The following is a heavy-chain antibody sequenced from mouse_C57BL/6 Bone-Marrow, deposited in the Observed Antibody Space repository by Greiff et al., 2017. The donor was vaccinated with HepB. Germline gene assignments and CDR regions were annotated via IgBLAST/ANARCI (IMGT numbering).Heavy chain of an antibody. J-gene: IGHJ2*01. D-gene: IGHD3-2*02. CDR1: GYAFTNYL. CDR3: AREGDSSGHFDY. V-gene: IGHV1-54*01. Sequence: QVQLKESGAELVRPGTSVKVSCKASGYAFTNYLIEWVKQRPGQGLEWIGVINPGSGGTNYNEKFKGKATLTADKSSSTAYMQLSSLTSEDSAVYFCAREGDSSGHFDYWGQGTTLTVSS. CDR2: INPGSGGT.